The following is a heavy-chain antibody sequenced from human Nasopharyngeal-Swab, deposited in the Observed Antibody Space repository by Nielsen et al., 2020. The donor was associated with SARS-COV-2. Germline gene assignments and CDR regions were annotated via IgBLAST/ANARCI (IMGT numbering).Heavy chain of an antibody. CDR1: GGSFSSYY. CDR2: INHSEST. J-gene: IGHJ4*02. CDR3: ARGTSGYFLHPLDY. V-gene: IGHV4-34*01. Sequence: SQTLSLTCGVYGGSFSSYYWSWIRQSPGKRLEWIGQINHSESTNFNPSLKSRVSISIDTSKNQLSLKVTSVTAADTAVYYCARGTSGYFLHPLDYWGQGILVTVSS. D-gene: IGHD3-22*01.